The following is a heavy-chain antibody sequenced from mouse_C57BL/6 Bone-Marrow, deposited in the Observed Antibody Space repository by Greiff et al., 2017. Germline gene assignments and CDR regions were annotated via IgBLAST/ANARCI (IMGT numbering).Heavy chain of an antibody. J-gene: IGHJ4*01. D-gene: IGHD1-1*01. CDR3: EGVVVHYAMDY. CDR2: IYPRSGNT. CDR1: GYTFTSYG. Sequence: QVQLKESGAELARPGASVKLSCKASGYTFTSYGISWVKQRTGQGLEWIGEIYPRSGNTYYNEKFKGKATLTADKSSSTAYMELRSLTSEDSEVDFCEGVVVHYAMDYWGQGTSVTVSS. V-gene: IGHV1-81*01.